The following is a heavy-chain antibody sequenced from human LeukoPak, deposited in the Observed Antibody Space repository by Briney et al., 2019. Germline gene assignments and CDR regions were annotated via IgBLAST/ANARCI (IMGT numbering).Heavy chain of an antibody. D-gene: IGHD5-12*01. CDR1: GGSFSGYY. Sequence: PSETLSLTCAVYGGSFSGYYWSWIRQPPGKGLEWIGEINHSGSTNYNPSLKSRVTISVDTSKNQFSLKLSSVTAEDTAVYYCAKEQTYYSGYDPLDYWGQGTLVTVSS. CDR3: AKEQTYYSGYDPLDY. V-gene: IGHV4-34*01. CDR2: INHSGST. J-gene: IGHJ4*02.